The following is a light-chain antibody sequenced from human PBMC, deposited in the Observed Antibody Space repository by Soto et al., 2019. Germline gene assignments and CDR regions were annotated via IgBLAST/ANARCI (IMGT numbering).Light chain of an antibody. CDR2: GAS. V-gene: IGKV3-15*01. J-gene: IGKJ2*01. CDR1: QSVSNN. CDR3: QHYNKWPPYT. Sequence: EIVLTQSPSTLSVSPGDRATLSCRASQSVSNNLAWYHQKPGQAPRLLIYGASTMATGIPARFSGSGSGTEFTLTLSSLQSEYCAVYYFQHYNKWPPYTFGQGTKLEIK.